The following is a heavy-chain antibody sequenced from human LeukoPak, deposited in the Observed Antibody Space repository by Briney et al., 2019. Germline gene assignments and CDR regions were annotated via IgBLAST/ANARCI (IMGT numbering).Heavy chain of an antibody. CDR1: GYTFTSYG. Sequence: GASVKVSCKASGYTFTSYGISWVRQAPGQGLEWMGWISAYNGNTNYAQKLQGRVTMTTDTSTSTACMELRSLTSDDTAAYYCAREWWGYDVLTGDNWFDPWGQGTLVTVSS. CDR3: AREWWGYDVLTGDNWFDP. D-gene: IGHD3-9*01. V-gene: IGHV1-18*01. J-gene: IGHJ5*02. CDR2: ISAYNGNT.